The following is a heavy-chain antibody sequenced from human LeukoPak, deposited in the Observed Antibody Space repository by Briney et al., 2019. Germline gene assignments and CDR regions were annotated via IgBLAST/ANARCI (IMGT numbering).Heavy chain of an antibody. Sequence: GGSLRLSCAVSGPTFSSNGMHWVRQAPGKGLEWVAVISHDGSKKYYADSVKGRFTISRDNSKNTLYLQMNSLRTEDTAVYYCATSRGIAVSDLTHWGQGTLVTVSS. D-gene: IGHD6-19*01. CDR1: GPTFSSNG. CDR2: ISHDGSKK. J-gene: IGHJ4*02. V-gene: IGHV3-30*03. CDR3: ATSRGIAVSDLTH.